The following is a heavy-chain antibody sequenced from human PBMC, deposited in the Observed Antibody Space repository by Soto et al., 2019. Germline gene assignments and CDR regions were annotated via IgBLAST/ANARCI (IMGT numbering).Heavy chain of an antibody. J-gene: IGHJ4*02. CDR2: IWYDGSNK. D-gene: IGHD6-6*01. CDR1: GFTFSSYG. V-gene: IGHV3-33*01. CDR3: ARASCSSVGVDY. Sequence: QVQLVESGGGVVQPGRSLRLSCAASGFTFSSYGMHWVRQAPGKGLEWVAVIWYDGSNKYYADSVKGRFTISRDNSKNTLYLQMNSVRAEDTAVYYCARASCSSVGVDYWGQGTLVTVSS.